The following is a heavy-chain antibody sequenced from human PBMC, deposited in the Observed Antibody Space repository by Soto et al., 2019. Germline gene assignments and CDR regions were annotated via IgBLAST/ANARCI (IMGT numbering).Heavy chain of an antibody. CDR1: GGSISSYY. CDR3: ARLLRDGYNYYYFDY. CDR2: IYYSGST. J-gene: IGHJ4*02. V-gene: IGHV4-59*01. Sequence: PSETLSLTCTVSGGSISSYYWSWIRQPPGKGLEWIGYIYYSGSTNYNPSLKSRVTISVDTSKNQFSLKLCSVTAADTAVYYCARLLRDGYNYYYFDYWGQGTLVTVSS. D-gene: IGHD5-12*01.